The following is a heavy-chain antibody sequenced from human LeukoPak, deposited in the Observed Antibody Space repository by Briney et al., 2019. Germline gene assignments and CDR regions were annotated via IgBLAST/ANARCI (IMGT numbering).Heavy chain of an antibody. J-gene: IGHJ4*02. CDR3: AKKWRQPVPPYLDY. CDR1: GFTFSSYA. Sequence: PGGSLRLSCAASGFTFSSYAMSWVRQAPGKGLEWVSTISGSGGKTYYADSVKGRFTISRDNSKNTLYLQMNSLRADDTAVYYCAKKWRQPVPPYLDYWGQGTRVTVSS. V-gene: IGHV3-23*01. D-gene: IGHD5-12*01. CDR2: ISGSGGKT.